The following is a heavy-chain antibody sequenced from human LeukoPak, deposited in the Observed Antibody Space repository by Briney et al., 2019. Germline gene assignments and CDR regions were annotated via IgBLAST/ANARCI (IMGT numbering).Heavy chain of an antibody. CDR2: IRHDESNE. J-gene: IGHJ4*02. V-gene: IGHV3-30*02. D-gene: IGHD6-6*01. CDR1: GFTFSSYW. Sequence: TGGSLRLSCAASGFTFSSYWMSWVRQAPGKGLEWVAVIRHDESNEYYADSVQGRFTISRDTSKNTLYLQMNSLRAEDTAVYYCAKEYTPSSPLGELDSWGQGTLVTVSS. CDR3: AKEYTPSSPLGELDS.